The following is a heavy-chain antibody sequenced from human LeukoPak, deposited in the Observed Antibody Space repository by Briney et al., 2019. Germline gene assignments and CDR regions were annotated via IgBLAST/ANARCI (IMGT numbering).Heavy chain of an antibody. CDR3: ARIYEYGFDF. J-gene: IGHJ4*02. D-gene: IGHD3-16*01. CDR1: GFTISTYW. V-gene: IGHV3-7*04. CDR2: VKQDGSEK. Sequence: AGGSLRLSCAASGFTISTYWMTWVRQSPGTGLEWVASVKQDGSEKYYVDSAKGRFTISRDNAKNSLYLQMNSLRAEDAAVYYCARIYEYGFDFWGQGTLVTVSS.